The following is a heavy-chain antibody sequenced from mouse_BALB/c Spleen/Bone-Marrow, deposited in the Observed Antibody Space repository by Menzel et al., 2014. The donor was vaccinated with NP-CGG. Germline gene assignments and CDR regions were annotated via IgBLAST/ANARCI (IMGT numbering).Heavy chain of an antibody. J-gene: IGHJ4*01. CDR2: IYPGDGDT. CDR1: GYAFSSSW. Sequence: LVESGASVTISCKASGYAFSSSWMNWVKQRPGQGLEWIGRIYPGDGDTKYNGKFKGKATLTADKSSSTAYMQLSSLTSVDSAVYFCARSDGYRDMDYWGQGTSVTVSS. D-gene: IGHD2-3*01. CDR3: ARSDGYRDMDY. V-gene: IGHV1-82*01.